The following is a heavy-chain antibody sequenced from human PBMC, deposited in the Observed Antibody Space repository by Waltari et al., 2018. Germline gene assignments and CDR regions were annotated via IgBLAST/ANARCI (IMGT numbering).Heavy chain of an antibody. V-gene: IGHV1-69*04. CDR2: SSPILGKA. J-gene: IGHJ4*02. CDR1: GATFSSTA. CDR3: AREPYCYDGMDY. Sequence: QFQLVHSGAGVKRPGSSVRVSVKAPGATFSSTATGWVRQSPGQGLDWMGRSSPILGKANYAQKVEGRVTITADKWTSTAYMETGRLSCEGTAVCYGAREPYCYDGMDYWGQGTPVTVSS. D-gene: IGHD2-15*01.